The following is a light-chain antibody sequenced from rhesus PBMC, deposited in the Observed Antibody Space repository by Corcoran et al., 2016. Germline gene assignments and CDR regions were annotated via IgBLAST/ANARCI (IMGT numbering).Light chain of an antibody. V-gene: IGLV2S7*01. J-gene: IGLJ1*01. CDR1: SSDIGGYNY. Sequence: QPAPTQPPSVSGSPGQSVTISCTGTSSDIGGYNYVSWYQQHPVKATTLMIYGVSKRPSGVSGRFSGSKSGNPASLTISGLQSEDEADYYCCSYSPSSSFIFGAGTRLTVL. CDR3: CSYSPSSSFI. CDR2: GVS.